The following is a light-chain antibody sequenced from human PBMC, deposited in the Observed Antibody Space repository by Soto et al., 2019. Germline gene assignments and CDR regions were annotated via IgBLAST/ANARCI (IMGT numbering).Light chain of an antibody. CDR2: KAS. J-gene: IGKJ1*01. CDR3: QQYNSYST. Sequence: DIQMTQSPSTLSASVGDRVTITCRASQSISSWLAWNQQKPGKAPKLLIYKASSLESGVPSRFSGSGSETEFTLTISSLQPDDFATYYCQQYNSYSTFGQGTKVEIK. V-gene: IGKV1-5*03. CDR1: QSISSW.